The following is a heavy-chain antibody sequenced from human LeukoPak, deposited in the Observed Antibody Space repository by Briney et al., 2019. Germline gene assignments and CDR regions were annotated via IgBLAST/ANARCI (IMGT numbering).Heavy chain of an antibody. CDR1: GFTFSSYG. J-gene: IGHJ4*02. V-gene: IGHV3-72*01. Sequence: GGSLRLSCAASGFTFSSYGMHWVRQAPGKGLEWVGLIRNKLYSGTTEYAASVKDRFTISRDDSKNSLYLQMNSLKSEDTAVYYCVRPRGSDWSDIHFDYWGQGTLVTVSS. CDR2: IRNKLYSGTT. D-gene: IGHD3-9*01. CDR3: VRPRGSDWSDIHFDY.